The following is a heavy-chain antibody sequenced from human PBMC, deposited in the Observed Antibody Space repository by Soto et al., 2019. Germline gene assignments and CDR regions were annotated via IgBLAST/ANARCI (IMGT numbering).Heavy chain of an antibody. J-gene: IGHJ4*02. D-gene: IGHD6-13*01. V-gene: IGHV4-30-4*01. CDR1: GGPITSGDYY. CDR3: ARSSSSWTGGVFDY. Sequence: QVQLQESGPGLVKPSQTLSLTCTVSGGPITSGDYYWSWIRQPPGKGLEWIGYIYYSGGTYYNPSLKSRVTLAVDTSKNQFSLKLSYVTAAVTAVYYCARSSSSWTGGVFDYWGQGTLVTVSS. CDR2: IYYSGGT.